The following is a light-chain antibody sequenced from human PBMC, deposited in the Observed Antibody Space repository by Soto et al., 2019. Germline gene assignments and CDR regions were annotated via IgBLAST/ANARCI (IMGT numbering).Light chain of an antibody. V-gene: IGLV2-8*01. CDR2: EVS. CDR3: SSRGGNNPGL. CDR1: SSDVGGYKY. Sequence: QSALTQPPSASGSPGQSVTISCTGTSSDVGGYKYVSWYQQHPGKAPELIIYEVSRRPSGVPDRFSGSKSGNTASLTVSGRQAEDEADYYCSSRGGNNPGLFGGGTQLTVL. J-gene: IGLJ2*01.